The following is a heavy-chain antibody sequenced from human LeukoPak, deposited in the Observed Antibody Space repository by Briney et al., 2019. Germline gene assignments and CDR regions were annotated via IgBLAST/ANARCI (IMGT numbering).Heavy chain of an antibody. CDR1: GLTVRDNY. D-gene: IGHD3/OR15-3a*01. V-gene: IGHV3-66*01. CDR3: ARGLWYFDL. J-gene: IGHJ2*01. CDR2: FYTGGNT. Sequence: GGSLRLSCAASGLTVRDNYMSWVRQAPGKGLEWVSVFYTGGNTDYADSVKGRFTISRVDLKNTVYLQMNSLRAEDTAVYYCARGLWYFDLWGRGTLVSVSS.